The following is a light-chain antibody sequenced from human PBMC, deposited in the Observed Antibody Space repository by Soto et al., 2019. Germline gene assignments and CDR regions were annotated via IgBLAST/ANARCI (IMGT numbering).Light chain of an antibody. CDR1: QSVSSSY. Sequence: EIVLTQSPGTLSLSPGERATLSCRASQSVSSSYLAWYQQKPGQAPRLLIYGASSRATGIPDRFSGSGSGTDFTLTISRLEPEDVATYYCQKYFGALRTFCGGTSVEIK. CDR2: GAS. CDR3: QKYFGALRT. J-gene: IGKJ4*01. V-gene: IGKV3-20*01.